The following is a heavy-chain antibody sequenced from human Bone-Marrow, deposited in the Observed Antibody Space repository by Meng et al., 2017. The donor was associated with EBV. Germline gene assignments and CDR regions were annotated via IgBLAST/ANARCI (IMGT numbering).Heavy chain of an antibody. D-gene: IGHD3-10*01. CDR2: INHSGST. CDR1: GGSFSGYY. CDR3: ARGIPGGSGKTYFDY. Sequence: QVQLQQWGAGLLKPSETLSLTCAVYGGSFSGYYWSWIRQPPGKGLEWIGEINHSGSTNYNPSLKSRVTISVDTSKNQFSLKLSSVTAADTAVYYCARGIPGGSGKTYFDYWGQGTLVTVSS. V-gene: IGHV4-34*01. J-gene: IGHJ4*02.